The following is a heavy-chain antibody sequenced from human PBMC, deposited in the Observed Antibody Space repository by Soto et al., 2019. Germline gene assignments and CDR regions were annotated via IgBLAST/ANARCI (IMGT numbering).Heavy chain of an antibody. V-gene: IGHV1-18*01. D-gene: IGHD6-6*01. CDR3: ARNIAAIGNTD. J-gene: IGHJ4*02. Sequence: QVQLVQSGTDVKKPGASVKVSCKASGYTFTSYGISWVRQAPGQGLEWMGWISAYDGNTNYAQKLQGRVTMTTDTSTNTAYLELRSLRSDDTAVYYCARNIAAIGNTDWGQGTLVTVSS. CDR2: ISAYDGNT. CDR1: GYTFTSYG.